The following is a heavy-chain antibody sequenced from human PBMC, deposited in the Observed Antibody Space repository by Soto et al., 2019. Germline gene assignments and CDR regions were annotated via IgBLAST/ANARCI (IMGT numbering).Heavy chain of an antibody. CDR3: ARDRRSGPYSSSPDWFDP. V-gene: IGHV4-4*07. J-gene: IGHJ5*02. Sequence: SETLSLTCTVSGGSISSYYWSWIRQPAGKGLEWIGRIYTSGSTNYNPSLKSRVTMSVDTSKNQFSLKLSSVTAADTAVYYCARDRRSGPYSSSPDWFDPWGQGTLVTVSS. CDR1: GGSISSYY. CDR2: IYTSGST. D-gene: IGHD6-6*01.